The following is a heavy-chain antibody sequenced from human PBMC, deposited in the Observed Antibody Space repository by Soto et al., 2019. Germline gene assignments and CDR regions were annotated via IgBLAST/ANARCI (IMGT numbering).Heavy chain of an antibody. V-gene: IGHV1-69*08. Sequence: QVQLVQSGAEVKKPGSSVKVSCKASGGTFSSYTISWVRQAPGQGLQWMGRIIPILGIANNAQKFQGRVTITADKSTSTAYMELSSLRSDDTAVYYCAREKDCSGGSCENWFDPWGQGTLVTVSS. CDR3: AREKDCSGGSCENWFDP. CDR1: GGTFSSYT. J-gene: IGHJ5*02. CDR2: IIPILGIA. D-gene: IGHD2-15*01.